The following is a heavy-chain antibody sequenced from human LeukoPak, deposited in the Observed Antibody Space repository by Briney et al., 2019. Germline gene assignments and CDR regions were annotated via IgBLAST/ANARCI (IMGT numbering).Heavy chain of an antibody. CDR2: IYHSGST. V-gene: IGHV4-4*02. D-gene: IGHD3-9*01. CDR1: GGSISSSNW. J-gene: IGHJ3*02. Sequence: SETLSLTCAVSGGSISSSNWWSWVRQPPGKGLEWIGEIYHSGSTNYNPSLKSRVTISVDTSKNQFSLKLSSVTAADTAVYYCARDRLTGYSGEAAFDIWGQGTMVTVSS. CDR3: ARDRLTGYSGEAAFDI.